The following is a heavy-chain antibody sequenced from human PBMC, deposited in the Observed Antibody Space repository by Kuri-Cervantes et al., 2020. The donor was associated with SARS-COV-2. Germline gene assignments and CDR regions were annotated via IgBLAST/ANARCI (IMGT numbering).Heavy chain of an antibody. CDR3: AKDRGHTFGGVYH. CDR1: GFTFDDYA. J-gene: IGHJ5*02. Sequence: SLKISCAASGFTFDDYAMHWVRQAPGKGLEWVSGISWNSGSIDYADSVKGRFTISRDNAKNSLYLQMNSLRAEDTALYYCAKDRGHTFGGVYHWGQGTLVTVSS. D-gene: IGHD3-16*01. V-gene: IGHV3-9*01. CDR2: ISWNSGSI.